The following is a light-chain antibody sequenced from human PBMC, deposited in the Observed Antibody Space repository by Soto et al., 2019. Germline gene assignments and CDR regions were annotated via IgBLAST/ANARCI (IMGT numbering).Light chain of an antibody. V-gene: IGKV3-20*01. CDR1: QSISSNF. Sequence: VLTQSPGTLSLSLGERVTLSCRASQSISSNFVAWYQHEPGQAPRLLIFSASKRATGIPDRFSGSASGTDFTLTISRLEPEDFAVYCCQQYDSSPRTFGQGTKVDI. CDR3: QQYDSSPRT. J-gene: IGKJ1*01. CDR2: SAS.